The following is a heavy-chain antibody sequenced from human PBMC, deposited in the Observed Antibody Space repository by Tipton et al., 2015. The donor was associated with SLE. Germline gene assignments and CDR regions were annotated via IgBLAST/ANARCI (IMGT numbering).Heavy chain of an antibody. J-gene: IGHJ4*02. CDR1: GGSISSLSYY. CDR2: VYYTGKT. Sequence: TLSFTCTVSGGSISSLSYYWGWIRQPPGKGLEWIGNVYYTGKTYYNPSLKSRLTISVDTSKNHFSLRLTSLTAADTAVYYCARTTYDGDSLDYWGQGTPVTVSS. CDR3: ARTTYDGDSLDY. V-gene: IGHV4-39*02. D-gene: IGHD4-17*01.